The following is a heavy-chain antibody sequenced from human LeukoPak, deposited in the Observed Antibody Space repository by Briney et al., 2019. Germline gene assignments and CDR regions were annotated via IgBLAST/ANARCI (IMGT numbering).Heavy chain of an antibody. CDR1: GYSFTSYG. J-gene: IGHJ4*02. CDR3: ASWGMAYNMAFDY. Sequence: ASVKVSCKASGYSFTSYGISWVRQAPGQGLEWMGWISDYNGNTNYAQKVQGRVTMTTDTSTSTAYMELRSLRSDDTAVYYCASWGMAYNMAFDYWGQGTLVTVSS. D-gene: IGHD3-16*01. CDR2: ISDYNGNT. V-gene: IGHV1-18*01.